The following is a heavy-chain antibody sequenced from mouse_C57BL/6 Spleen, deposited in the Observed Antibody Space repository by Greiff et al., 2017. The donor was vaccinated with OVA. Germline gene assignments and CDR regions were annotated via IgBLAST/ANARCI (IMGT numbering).Heavy chain of an antibody. Sequence: VKLVESGAELARPGASVKLSCKASGYTFTSYGISWVKQRTGQGLEWIGEIYPRSGNTYYNEKFKGKATLTADKSSSTAYMELRSLTSEDSAVYFCAREGNMISYYFDYWGQGTTLTVSS. D-gene: IGHD2-4*01. CDR3: AREGNMISYYFDY. J-gene: IGHJ2*01. V-gene: IGHV1-81*01. CDR1: GYTFTSYG. CDR2: IYPRSGNT.